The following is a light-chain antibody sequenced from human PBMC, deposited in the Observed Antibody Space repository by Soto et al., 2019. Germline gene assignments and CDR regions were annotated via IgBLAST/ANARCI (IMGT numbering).Light chain of an antibody. CDR3: QQYNNWPPWT. J-gene: IGKJ1*01. CDR1: QSVSSY. V-gene: IGKV3-15*01. Sequence: EIVLTQSPGTLSLSPGERATLSCRASQSVSSYLAWYQQKPGQAPRLLIYGASTRATGIPARFSGSGSGTEFTLTISSLYSEDFAVYYCQQYNNWPPWTFGQGTKVDIK. CDR2: GAS.